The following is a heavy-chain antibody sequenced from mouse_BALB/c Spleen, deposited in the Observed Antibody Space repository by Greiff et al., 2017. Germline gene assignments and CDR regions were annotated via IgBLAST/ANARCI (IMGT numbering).Heavy chain of an antibody. CDR1: GYTFTSYW. D-gene: IGHD3-1*01. CDR2: IYPGNSDT. J-gene: IGHJ3*01. Sequence: VQLQQSGTVLARPGASVKMSCKASGYTFTSYWMHWVKQRPGQGLEWIGAIYPGNSDTSYNQKFKGKAKLTAVTSTSTAYMELSSLTNEDSAVYYCTRGGKQLGLQAYWGQGTLVTVSA. CDR3: TRGGKQLGLQAY. V-gene: IGHV1-5*01.